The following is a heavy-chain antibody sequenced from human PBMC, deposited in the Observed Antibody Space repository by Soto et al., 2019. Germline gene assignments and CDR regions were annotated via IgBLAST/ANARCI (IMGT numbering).Heavy chain of an antibody. CDR3: ARYYCTSGTCYFFDN. J-gene: IGHJ4*02. CDR2: IQYSGNI. CDR1: GGSIIGHH. Sequence: SETLSLTCTVSGGSIIGHHWRWIRQPPGKGLEWIGYIQYSGNITCNPSLQIRVTTSVYTSKNQLFLKLNSVTAADTAVYFCARYYCTSGTCYFFDNWGPGTLVTVSS. D-gene: IGHD2-2*01. V-gene: IGHV4-59*11.